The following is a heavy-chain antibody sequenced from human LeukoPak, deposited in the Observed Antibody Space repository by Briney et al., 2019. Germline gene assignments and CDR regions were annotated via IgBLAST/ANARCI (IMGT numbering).Heavy chain of an antibody. V-gene: IGHV1-2*02. J-gene: IGHJ4*02. Sequence: ASVKVSCKASGYTFTGYYMRWVRQAPGQGLEWMGWINPNSGGTNYARKFQGRVTMTRDTSISTAYMELSRLRSDDTAVYYCARATDDYVWGSYRSPFDYWGQGTLVTVSS. CDR3: ARATDDYVWGSYRSPFDY. D-gene: IGHD3-16*02. CDR2: INPNSGGT. CDR1: GYTFTGYY.